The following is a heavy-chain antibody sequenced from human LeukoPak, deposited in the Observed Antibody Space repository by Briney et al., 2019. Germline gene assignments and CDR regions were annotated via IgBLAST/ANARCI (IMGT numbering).Heavy chain of an antibody. CDR2: IYYSGST. V-gene: IGHV4-59*01. CDR1: GGSISSYY. J-gene: IGHJ4*02. Sequence: PSETLSLTCTVSGGSISSYYWSWIRQPPGKGLEWIGYIYYSGSTNYNPSLKSRVTISVDTSKNQFSLKLSSVTAADTAVYYCASSSIVGASWPDYWGQGTLVTVSS. CDR3: ASSSIVGASWPDY. D-gene: IGHD1-26*01.